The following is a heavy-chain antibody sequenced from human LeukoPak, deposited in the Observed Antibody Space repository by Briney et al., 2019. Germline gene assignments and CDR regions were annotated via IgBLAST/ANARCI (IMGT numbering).Heavy chain of an antibody. CDR3: AKAPGYSSSWYGFFYYYYMDV. CDR1: GFTFSSYG. J-gene: IGHJ6*03. V-gene: IGHV3-30*02. CDR2: IRYDGSNK. D-gene: IGHD6-13*01. Sequence: GGSLRLSCAASGFTFSSYGMNWVRQAPGKGLEWVAFIRYDGSNKYYADSVKGRFTISRDNPKNTLYLQMNSLRAEDTAVYYCAKAPGYSSSWYGFFYYYYMDVWGKGTTVTVSS.